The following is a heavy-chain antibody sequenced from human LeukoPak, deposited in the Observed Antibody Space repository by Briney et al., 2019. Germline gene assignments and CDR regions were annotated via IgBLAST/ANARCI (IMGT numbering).Heavy chain of an antibody. V-gene: IGHV1-2*02. J-gene: IGHJ5*02. CDR3: ARDGLPHQMSPVLRYFDWYEDPNPNWFDP. Sequence: GASVKVSCKASGYTFTGYYMHWVRQAPGQGLEWMGWINPNSGGTNYAQKFQGRVTMTRDTSISTAYMELSRLRSDDTAVCYCARDGLPHQMSPVLRYFDWYEDPNPNWFDPWGQGTLVTVSS. CDR2: INPNSGGT. CDR1: GYTFTGYY. D-gene: IGHD3-9*01.